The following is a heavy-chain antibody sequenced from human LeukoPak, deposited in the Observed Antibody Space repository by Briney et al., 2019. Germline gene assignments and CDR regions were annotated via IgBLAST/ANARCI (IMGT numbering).Heavy chain of an antibody. CDR2: ISAYNGNT. V-gene: IGHV1-18*01. CDR1: GYTFTSYG. J-gene: IGHJ5*02. Sequence: ASVKVSCKASGYTFTSYGISWVRQAPGQGLEWMGWISAYNGNTNYAQKLQGRVTMTTDTSTSTAYMELRSLRSDDTAVYYCARVGDMITLGGVIVPNWFDPWGQGTLVTVSS. CDR3: ARVGDMITLGGVIVPNWFDP. D-gene: IGHD3-16*02.